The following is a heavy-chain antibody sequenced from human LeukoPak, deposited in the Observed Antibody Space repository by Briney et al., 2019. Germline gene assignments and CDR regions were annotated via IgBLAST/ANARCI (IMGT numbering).Heavy chain of an antibody. J-gene: IGHJ4*02. V-gene: IGHV1-2*02. CDR1: GYTFTGYY. D-gene: IGHD2-2*01. CDR2: INPNGGDT. CDR3: ARIVGYCSSNICFDY. Sequence: GASVKVSCEASGYTFTGYYIHWVRQAPGQGPEWVAWINPNGGDTRYAQKFQGRVTLTTDTSISTAFMELSRLRSDDTAVYYCARIVGYCSSNICFDYWGQGTLVTVSS.